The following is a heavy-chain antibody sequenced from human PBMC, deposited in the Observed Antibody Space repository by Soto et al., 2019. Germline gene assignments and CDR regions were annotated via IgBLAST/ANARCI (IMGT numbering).Heavy chain of an antibody. CDR2: IYVSDSDT. Sequence: GESLKISCKGSGYVFENYWIGWVRQMPGKGLEWMGIIYVSDSDTRYSPAFAGQITISADKFSDVAYLQWSSLKASDTALYFCCRGAYFHSDGYVNAFDFWGQGTMVTVSS. CDR1: GYVFENYW. D-gene: IGHD3-22*01. J-gene: IGHJ3*01. V-gene: IGHV5-51*06. CDR3: CRGAYFHSDGYVNAFDF.